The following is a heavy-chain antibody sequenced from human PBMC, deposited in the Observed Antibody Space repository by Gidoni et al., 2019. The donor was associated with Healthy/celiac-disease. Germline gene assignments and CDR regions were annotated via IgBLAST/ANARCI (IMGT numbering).Heavy chain of an antibody. CDR2: INHSGST. V-gene: IGHV4-34*01. J-gene: IGHJ6*02. CDR1: GGSLSGDY. Sequence: QVQLQQWVAGLLTPSETLSLTCAVYGGSLSGDYWSWIRQPPGKGLEWMGEINHSGSTNYNPSRNSRVTISVDTSKNLCSLKLSSVTAAATAVYYCASGTVTVRASYDYGMDVWGQGTTVTVSS. D-gene: IGHD4-17*01. CDR3: ASGTVTVRASYDYGMDV.